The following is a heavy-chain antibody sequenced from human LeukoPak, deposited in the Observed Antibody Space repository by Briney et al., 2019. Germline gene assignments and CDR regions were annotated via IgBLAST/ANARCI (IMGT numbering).Heavy chain of an antibody. D-gene: IGHD6-19*01. Sequence: PSETLSLTCTVSGGSICSSSYYWGWIRQPPGKGLEWVGSIYYTGSTYYNPSLNSRVTISVDTSKNQFSLKLSSVTAADTAVYYCARHLSGWPPRVTLPFDYWGQGTLVTVSS. J-gene: IGHJ4*02. CDR1: GGSICSSSYY. V-gene: IGHV4-39*01. CDR2: IYYTGST. CDR3: ARHLSGWPPRVTLPFDY.